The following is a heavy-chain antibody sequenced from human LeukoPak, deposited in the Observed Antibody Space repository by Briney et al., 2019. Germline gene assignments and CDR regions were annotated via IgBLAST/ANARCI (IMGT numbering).Heavy chain of an antibody. V-gene: IGHV4-61*02. CDR1: GDSTSSGSYY. CDR3: ASELATWGIGAFDI. D-gene: IGHD1-26*01. CDR2: IYTSGST. J-gene: IGHJ3*02. Sequence: SETLSLTCTVSGDSTSSGSYYWSWIRQPAGKGLEWIGRIYTSGSTNYNPSLKSRVTISVDTSKNQFSLKLSSVTAADTAVYYCASELATWGIGAFDIWGQGTMVTVSS.